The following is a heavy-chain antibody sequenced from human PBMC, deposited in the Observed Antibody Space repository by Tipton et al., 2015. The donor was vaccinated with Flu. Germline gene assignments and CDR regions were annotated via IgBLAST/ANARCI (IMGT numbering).Heavy chain of an antibody. CDR2: TYYRSKWYN. V-gene: IGHV6-1*01. Sequence: GLVKPSQTLSLTCAISGDSVSSNSAAWNWIRQSPSRGLEWLGRTYYRSKWYNDYAVSVKSRITINPDTSKNQFSLQLNSVTPEDTAVYYFARGGGYAVSYSYGMDVWCQGTPVTVSS. CDR3: ARGGGYAVSYSYGMDV. CDR1: GDSVSSNSAA. D-gene: IGHD5-12*01. J-gene: IGHJ6*02.